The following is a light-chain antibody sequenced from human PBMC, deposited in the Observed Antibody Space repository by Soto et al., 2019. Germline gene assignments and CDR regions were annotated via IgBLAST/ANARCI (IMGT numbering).Light chain of an antibody. Sequence: DIHMSQSPFTPSASVGDRVTITFRASQSISSWLAWYQQKPGKAHKLLIYDASSLESGVPSRFSGSGSGTEFTLTISSLQPDDFATYYCQQYNSYSRTFGQGTTGDIK. J-gene: IGKJ1*01. V-gene: IGKV1-5*01. CDR2: DAS. CDR3: QQYNSYSRT. CDR1: QSISSW.